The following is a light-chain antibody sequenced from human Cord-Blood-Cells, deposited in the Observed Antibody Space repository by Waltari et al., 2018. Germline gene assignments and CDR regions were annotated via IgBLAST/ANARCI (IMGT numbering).Light chain of an antibody. CDR2: SNN. J-gene: IGLJ3*02. CDR1: SSNIASTT. Sequence: QSVLTQPPSASGTPGQRVTISCSGSSSNIASTTVNWYQQPPGTAPKLPIYSNNQRPSGVPDRFSGSKSGTSASLAISGLQSEDEADYYCAAWDDSLNGPVFGGGTKLTVL. V-gene: IGLV1-44*01. CDR3: AAWDDSLNGPV.